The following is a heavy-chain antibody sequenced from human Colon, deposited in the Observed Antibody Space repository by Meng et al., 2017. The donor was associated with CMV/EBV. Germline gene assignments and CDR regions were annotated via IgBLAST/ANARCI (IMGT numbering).Heavy chain of an antibody. Sequence: GGSLRLSCAASGFTFSTYAMTWVRQAPGKGLEWVSTISTSGGRTYYADSVKGRFTISRDDSSNMVYLQMSSLRDDDTATYFCATYHRGPDYFLDHWGQGTLVTVSS. J-gene: IGHJ4*02. CDR1: GFTFSTYA. CDR3: ATYHRGPDYFLDH. CDR2: ISTSGGRT. V-gene: IGHV3-23*01. D-gene: IGHD4/OR15-4a*01.